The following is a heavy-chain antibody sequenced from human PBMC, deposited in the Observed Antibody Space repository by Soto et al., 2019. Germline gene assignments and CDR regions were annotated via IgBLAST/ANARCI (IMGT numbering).Heavy chain of an antibody. CDR1: GFTFSSYS. D-gene: IGHD3-3*01. CDR2: ISSSSSTI. J-gene: IGHJ6*02. V-gene: IGHV3-48*02. CDR3: ARERVDFWSGYYARAYCYYGMDV. Sequence: EVQLVESGGGLVQPGGSLRLSCAASGFTFSSYSMNWVRQAPGKGLEWVSYISSSSSTIYYADSVKGRFTICRDNSKNSRCLQMNSLREEDRAVYYCARERVDFWSGYYARAYCYYGMDVWGQGTTVSVSS.